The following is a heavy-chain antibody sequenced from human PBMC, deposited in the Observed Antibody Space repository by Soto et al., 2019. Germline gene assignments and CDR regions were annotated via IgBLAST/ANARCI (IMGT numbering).Heavy chain of an antibody. D-gene: IGHD1-26*01. Sequence: QVQLQESGPGLVKPSQTLSLTCTVSGGSISSGDYYWSWIRQHPGKGLEWIGYIYYSGSTYYNPSLKSRVNMPVDPFKSLFSLKLSVVSAASTAVDYCGSAVRGSYYDYWGQGTLVTVSS. CDR3: GSAVRGSYYDY. J-gene: IGHJ4*02. V-gene: IGHV4-30-4*01. CDR1: GGSISSGDYY. CDR2: IYYSGST.